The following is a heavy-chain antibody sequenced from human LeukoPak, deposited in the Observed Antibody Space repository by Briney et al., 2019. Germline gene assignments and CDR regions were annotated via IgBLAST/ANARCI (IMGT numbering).Heavy chain of an antibody. J-gene: IGHJ4*02. V-gene: IGHV3-7*01. Sequence: GGSLRLSRAASGFTFSNYWMSWVRQAPGKGLEWVAHIKEDGSEILDVDSVKGRFTISRDNAKNSLYLQMNNLRAEDSAVYYCVAWFGDESNLWGQGTRVTVSS. CDR2: IKEDGSEI. CDR3: VAWFGDESNL. CDR1: GFTFSNYW. D-gene: IGHD3-10*01.